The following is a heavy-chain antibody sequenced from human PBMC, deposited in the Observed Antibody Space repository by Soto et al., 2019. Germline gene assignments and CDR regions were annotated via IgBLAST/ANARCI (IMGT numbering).Heavy chain of an antibody. CDR3: ATYRKFFQI. V-gene: IGHV4-38-2*02. Sequence: SETLSLTCTVSGGSISSGYHWAWIRQPPGMRLEWVASIFHTGTTYYNPSLTSRVTISVDTSKNQFSLKLTSVTATDSAVYYCATYRKFFQIWGQGTKVTVS. CDR1: GGSISSGYH. J-gene: IGHJ3*02. CDR2: IFHTGTT.